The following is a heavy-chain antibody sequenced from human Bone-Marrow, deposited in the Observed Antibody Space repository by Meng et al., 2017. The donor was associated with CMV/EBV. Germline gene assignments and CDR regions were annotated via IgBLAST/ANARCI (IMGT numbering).Heavy chain of an antibody. CDR3: ARAPRQGYCSSTRCYHYYYYGMDV. Sequence: SVKVSFTASVGTFSSYAISWVRQAPGQGLEWMGGIIPIFGTANYAQKFQVRVTITTDESTSTAYMELSSLRSEDTAVYYCARAPRQGYCSSTRCYHYYYYGMDVWGQGTTITVSS. D-gene: IGHD2-2*01. CDR1: VGTFSSYA. V-gene: IGHV1-69*05. CDR2: IIPIFGTA. J-gene: IGHJ6*02.